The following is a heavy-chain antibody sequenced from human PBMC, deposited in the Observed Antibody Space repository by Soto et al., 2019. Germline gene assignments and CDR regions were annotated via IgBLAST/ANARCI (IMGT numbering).Heavy chain of an antibody. CDR2: VNFDGRTT. Sequence: EEQLVESGGGLVQPGGSLRVSCAASGFTFSNYWMHWVRQVPGKGLVWVSRVNFDGRTTNYADSVKGRFTISRDNARNTVYLQMNSLRAEDTAVYYCARGIQTYYGVDVWDQGTTVTVSS. CDR1: GFTFSNYW. J-gene: IGHJ6*02. CDR3: ARGIQTYYGVDV. V-gene: IGHV3-74*01.